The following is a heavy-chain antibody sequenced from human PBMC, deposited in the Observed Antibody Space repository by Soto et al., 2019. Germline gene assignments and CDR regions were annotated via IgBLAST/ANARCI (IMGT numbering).Heavy chain of an antibody. CDR3: ARISGSSKFYYYGMDV. D-gene: IGHD6-6*01. V-gene: IGHV4-39*01. CDR2: IYYSGST. Sequence: SETLSLTYTVPGGAIRSSSYDWGWTRQPPGKGLEWIGSIYYSGSTYYNPSLKSRVTISVDTSKNQFSLKLSSVTAADTAVYYCARISGSSKFYYYGMDVWGQGTTVT. CDR1: GGAIRSSSYD. J-gene: IGHJ6*02.